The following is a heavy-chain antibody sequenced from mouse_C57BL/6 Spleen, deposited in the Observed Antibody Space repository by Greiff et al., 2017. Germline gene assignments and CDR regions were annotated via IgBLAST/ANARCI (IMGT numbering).Heavy chain of an antibody. CDR1: GYTFTSYW. CDR3: ANCCCSGYDVDY. J-gene: IGHJ2*01. Sequence: QFQLQQPGAELVKPGASVKVSCKASGYTFTSYWMHWVKQRPGQGLEWIGKIHPSDCDTNYNQKFKGKATLTVDKSASTAYMQLSSLTSKDSAVYSCANCCCSGYDVDYWGQGTTLTVSS. V-gene: IGHV1-74*01. CDR2: IHPSDCDT. D-gene: IGHD1-1*01.